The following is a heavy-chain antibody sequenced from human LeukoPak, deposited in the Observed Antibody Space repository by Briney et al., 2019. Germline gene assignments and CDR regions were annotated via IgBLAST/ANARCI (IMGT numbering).Heavy chain of an antibody. CDR1: GYTFSNFG. CDR3: ARDGTSTDDY. J-gene: IGHJ4*02. D-gene: IGHD2-2*01. Sequence: GASVKVFCKASGYTFSNFGISWVRQAPGQGLEWMGWISGNNDNPNYGQNFQGRFTVTLDSSTSTAYMELRNLRSDDTAVYYCARDGTSTDDYWGQGTLVTVSS. CDR2: ISGNNDNP. V-gene: IGHV1-18*01.